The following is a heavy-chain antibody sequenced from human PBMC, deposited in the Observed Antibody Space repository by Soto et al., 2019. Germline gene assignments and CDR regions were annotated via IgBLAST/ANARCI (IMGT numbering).Heavy chain of an antibody. J-gene: IGHJ4*02. V-gene: IGHV4-4*02. CDR3: VRVGGYNWNYFRYYCFEY. D-gene: IGHD1-7*01. Sequence: QVQLQESGPGLVNPSGTLSLTCAVSSGSISSSNWWSWVRQPPGKGLEWIGEIYHSGSTNYNPSLKSRVTISVDKSKNQFSLKLSSVTAADTAVYYCVRVGGYNWNYFRYYCFEYWGQGTLVTVSS. CDR1: SGSISSSNW. CDR2: IYHSGST.